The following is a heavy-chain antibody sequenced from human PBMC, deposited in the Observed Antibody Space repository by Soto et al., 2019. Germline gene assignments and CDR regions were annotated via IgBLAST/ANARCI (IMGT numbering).Heavy chain of an antibody. D-gene: IGHD4-17*01. V-gene: IGHV3-33*01. Sequence: QVQLVESGGGVVQPGRSLRLSCAASGFTFSSYGMHWVRQAPGKGLEWVAVIWYDGSNKYYADSVKGRFTISRENSKNTLYLQMNSLSAEDTAVYYCARDLVSGDSTDLGYWGQGTLVTVSS. CDR3: ARDLVSGDSTDLGY. J-gene: IGHJ4*02. CDR2: IWYDGSNK. CDR1: GFTFSSYG.